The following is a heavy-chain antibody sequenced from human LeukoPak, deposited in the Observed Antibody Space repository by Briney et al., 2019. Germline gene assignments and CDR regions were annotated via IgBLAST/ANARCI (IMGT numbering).Heavy chain of an antibody. CDR1: GFSFSSLR. D-gene: IGHD6-19*01. J-gene: IGHJ4*02. CDR2: ISSNGGST. CDR3: VNQISGWVY. Sequence: GGSLRLSCSASGFSFSSLRMHWVRQAPGKGLEYVSGISSNGGSTYYADSVKGRFTISRDNSKNTLCLQVSSLRPEDTAVYYCVNQISGWVYWGQGTLVTVSS. V-gene: IGHV3-64D*06.